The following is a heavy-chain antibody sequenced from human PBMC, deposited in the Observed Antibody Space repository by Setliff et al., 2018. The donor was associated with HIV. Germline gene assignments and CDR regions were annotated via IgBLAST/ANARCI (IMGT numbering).Heavy chain of an antibody. CDR3: ARDSGTNDHFLSPYYGALDF. J-gene: IGHJ4*02. Sequence: ASVKVSCKASGYTFTRYFMHCVRQAPGQGLEWLGMINPSGGSTWYAQKFQGRVTMTGDTSTNTLYMELSSLRSEDTAVYYCARDSGTNDHFLSPYYGALDFWGLGTLVTVSS. CDR2: INPSGGST. D-gene: IGHD3-3*02. V-gene: IGHV1-46*01. CDR1: GYTFTRYF.